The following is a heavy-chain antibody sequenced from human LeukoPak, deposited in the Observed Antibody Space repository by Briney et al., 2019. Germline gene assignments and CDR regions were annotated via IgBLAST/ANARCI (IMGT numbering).Heavy chain of an antibody. CDR1: GFTFSSYA. V-gene: IGHV3-23*01. D-gene: IGHD3-10*01. Sequence: KAGGSLRLSCAASGFTFSSYAMSWVRQAPGKGLEWVSAISGSGGSTFYADSVKGRFTVSRDNSKNTLYLQMNSLRAEDTAVYYCAKWFRQAGYHFDYWGQGTLVTVSS. CDR2: ISGSGGST. J-gene: IGHJ4*02. CDR3: AKWFRQAGYHFDY.